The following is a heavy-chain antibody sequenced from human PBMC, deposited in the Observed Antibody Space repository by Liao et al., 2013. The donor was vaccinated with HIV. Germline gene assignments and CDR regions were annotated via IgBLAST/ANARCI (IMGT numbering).Heavy chain of an antibody. Sequence: QVQLRQWGAGLLKPPETLSLTCSVFGGSFSGYYWNWIRQTPGKGLEWIGEIDHSGNTDYNPSLKSRVTMSLDTSAYQVSLNLTSVTAADTAVYYCARRGSHNSPPTNWGRGSLVTVSS. CDR3: ARRGSHNSPPTN. D-gene: IGHD1-1*01. V-gene: IGHV4-34*01. J-gene: IGHJ4*02. CDR1: GGSFSGYY. CDR2: IDHSGNT.